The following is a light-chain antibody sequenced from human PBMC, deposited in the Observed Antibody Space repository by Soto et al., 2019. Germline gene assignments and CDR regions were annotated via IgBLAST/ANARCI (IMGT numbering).Light chain of an antibody. V-gene: IGKV3D-20*02. CDR3: QQRSDWSIT. J-gene: IGKJ5*01. CDR2: GAS. CDR1: QSVRSTH. Sequence: EIVLTQSPGTLSLSPGERATLSCRASQSVRSTHFAWYQQKPGQAPRLLIYGASSRATGIPARFSGSGSGTDFTLTISSLEPEDFAVYYCQQRSDWSITFGQGTRLEIK.